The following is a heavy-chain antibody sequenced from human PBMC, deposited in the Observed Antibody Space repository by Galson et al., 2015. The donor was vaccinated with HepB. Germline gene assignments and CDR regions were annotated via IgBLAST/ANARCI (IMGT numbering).Heavy chain of an antibody. CDR3: AREGWIQLWKTFDY. Sequence: SLRLSCAASGFTFSSYAMHWVRQAPGKGLEWVAVISYDGSNKYYADSVKGRFTISRDNSKNTLYLQMNSLRAEDTAVYYCAREGWIQLWKTFDYWGQGTLVTVSS. CDR2: ISYDGSNK. CDR1: GFTFSSYA. V-gene: IGHV3-30-3*01. D-gene: IGHD5-18*01. J-gene: IGHJ4*02.